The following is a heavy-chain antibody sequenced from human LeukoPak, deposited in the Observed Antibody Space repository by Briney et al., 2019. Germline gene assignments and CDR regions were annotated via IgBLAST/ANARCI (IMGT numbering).Heavy chain of an antibody. CDR2: IYYSGST. CDR1: GGSISSYF. D-gene: IGHD1-14*01. V-gene: IGHV4-59*01. Sequence: SETLSLTCTVSGGSISSYFWSWIRQPPGKGLQRIGYIYYSGSTIYNPSLKSRVTISVDTSKNQFSLKLSSVTAADTAVYYCARASEDYYYYYMDVWGKGTTVTISS. CDR3: ARASEDYYYYYMDV. J-gene: IGHJ6*03.